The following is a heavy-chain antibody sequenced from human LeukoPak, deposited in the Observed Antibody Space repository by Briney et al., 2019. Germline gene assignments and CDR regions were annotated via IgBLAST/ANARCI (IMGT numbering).Heavy chain of an antibody. CDR2: IIPIFGTA. CDR3: ARGLLAIAAAAKGAFDI. D-gene: IGHD6-13*01. Sequence: GASVKVSCKASGGTFSSYAISGVRQAPGQGVEWMGGIIPIFGTANYAQKLQGRVTITADESTSTAYMELSSLRSEDTAVYYCARGLLAIAAAAKGAFDIWGQGTMVTVSA. CDR1: GGTFSSYA. J-gene: IGHJ3*02. V-gene: IGHV1-69*13.